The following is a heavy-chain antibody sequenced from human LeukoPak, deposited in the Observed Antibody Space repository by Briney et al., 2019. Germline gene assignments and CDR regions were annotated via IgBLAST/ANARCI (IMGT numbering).Heavy chain of an antibody. Sequence: GESLQISCKGSGYSFTSYWIGWVRQMPGKGLEWMGIIYPGDSDTRYSPSFQGQVTISADKSISTAYLQWSSLKASDTAMYYCARPIKGYGDRGYYFDYWGQGTLVTVSS. CDR3: ARPIKGYGDRGYYFDY. J-gene: IGHJ4*02. D-gene: IGHD5-12*01. CDR1: GYSFTSYW. CDR2: IYPGDSDT. V-gene: IGHV5-51*01.